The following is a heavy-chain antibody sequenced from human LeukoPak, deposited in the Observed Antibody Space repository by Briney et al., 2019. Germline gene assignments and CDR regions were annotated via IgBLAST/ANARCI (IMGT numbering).Heavy chain of an antibody. Sequence: PGGSLRLSCAASGFTFSSYAMSWVRQAPGKGLEWVSAISGSGGSTYYADSVKGRFTISRDNSKNTLYLQMSSLRAEDTAVYYCAKENNSGRDFWSGLIDYWGQGTLVTVSS. D-gene: IGHD3-3*01. CDR1: GFTFSSYA. CDR3: AKENNSGRDFWSGLIDY. CDR2: ISGSGGST. V-gene: IGHV3-23*01. J-gene: IGHJ4*02.